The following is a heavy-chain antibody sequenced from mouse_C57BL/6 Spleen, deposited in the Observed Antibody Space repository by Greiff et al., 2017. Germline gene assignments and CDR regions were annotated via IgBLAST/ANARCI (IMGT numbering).Heavy chain of an antibody. CDR3: ARYPDCYGSSYWYFDV. V-gene: IGHV1-85*01. CDR1: GYTFTSYD. Sequence: QVQLQQSGPELVKPGASVKLSCKASGYTFTSYDINWVKQRPGQGLEWIGWIYPRDGSTKYNEKFKSKATLTVDTSSSTAYMELHSLTSEDSAVYVCARYPDCYGSSYWYFDVWGTGTTVTVSS. D-gene: IGHD1-1*01. CDR2: IYPRDGST. J-gene: IGHJ1*03.